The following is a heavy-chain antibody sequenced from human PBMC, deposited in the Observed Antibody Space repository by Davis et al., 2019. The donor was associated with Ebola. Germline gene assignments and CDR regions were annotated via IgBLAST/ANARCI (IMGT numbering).Heavy chain of an antibody. D-gene: IGHD3-3*02. Sequence: AASVKVSCKASAGTFSSYAISWVRQAPGQGLEWMGRIIPILGIANYAQKFQGRVTITADKSTSTAYMELSSLRSEDTAVYYCARGGPFLEWFGWFDPWGQGTLVTVSS. J-gene: IGHJ5*02. CDR1: AGTFSSYA. CDR3: ARGGPFLEWFGWFDP. V-gene: IGHV1-69*04. CDR2: IIPILGIA.